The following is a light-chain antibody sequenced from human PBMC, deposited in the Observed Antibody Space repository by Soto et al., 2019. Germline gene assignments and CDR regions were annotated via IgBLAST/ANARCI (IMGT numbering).Light chain of an antibody. J-gene: IGKJ4*01. CDR3: QQYDNLPLT. V-gene: IGKV1-33*01. Sequence: DIQMTQSPSSLSGSVGDRFTMTCQASQDIKNYLNWYQQKSGKAPKLLIYDASDLETGVPSRFSGSGSGTDFTFTINSLQPEDIATYYCQQYDNLPLTFGGGTKVDIK. CDR2: DAS. CDR1: QDIKNY.